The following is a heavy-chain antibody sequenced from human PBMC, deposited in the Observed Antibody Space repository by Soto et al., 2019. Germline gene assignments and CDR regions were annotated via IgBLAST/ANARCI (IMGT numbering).Heavy chain of an antibody. J-gene: IGHJ6*02. Sequence: GASVKVSCKASGYTFTSYAMHWVRQAPGQRLEWMGWINAGNGNTKYSQKFQGRVTITRDTSASTAYMELSSLRSEDTAVYYCARSREGYSSSWYYSNPYYYGMDVWGQGTTVTVSS. V-gene: IGHV1-3*01. D-gene: IGHD6-13*01. CDR3: ARSREGYSSSWYYSNPYYYGMDV. CDR2: INAGNGNT. CDR1: GYTFTSYA.